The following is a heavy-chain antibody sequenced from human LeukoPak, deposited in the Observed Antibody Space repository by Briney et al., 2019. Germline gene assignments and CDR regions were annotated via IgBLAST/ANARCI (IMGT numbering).Heavy chain of an antibody. CDR2: IIPIFGTA. J-gene: IGHJ4*02. V-gene: IGHV1-69*13. CDR3: ASSGADLVFDWLSPLDY. D-gene: IGHD3-9*01. CDR1: GGTFSSYA. Sequence: GASVKVSCKASGGTFSSYAISWVRQAPGQGLEWMGGIIPIFGTANYAQKFQGRVTITADESTSTAYMELSSLRSEDTAVYYCASSGADLVFDWLSPLDYWGQGTLVTVSS.